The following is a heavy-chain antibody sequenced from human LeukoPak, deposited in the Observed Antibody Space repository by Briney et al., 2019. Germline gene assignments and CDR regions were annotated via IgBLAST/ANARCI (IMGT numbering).Heavy chain of an antibody. Sequence: PGGSLRLFCAPSGLTFINTWMSWVRQAAGKGLEWVGQIKSKTDGGTTDQAAAVTDRFTISSDDSKNTLYLQMNSLKSEDTAVYYCTTLYGSGNYYWGQGTLVTVSS. CDR2: IKSKTDGGTT. CDR1: GLTFINTW. V-gene: IGHV3-15*01. J-gene: IGHJ4*02. CDR3: TTLYGSGNYY. D-gene: IGHD3-10*01.